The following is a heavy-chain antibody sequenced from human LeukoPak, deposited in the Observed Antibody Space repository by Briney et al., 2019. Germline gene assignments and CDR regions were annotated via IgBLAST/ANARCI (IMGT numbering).Heavy chain of an antibody. V-gene: IGHV3-23*01. J-gene: IGHJ4*02. CDR3: AKFGSSSDNFDY. D-gene: IGHD6-6*01. Sequence: GGSLRLSCAASGFTFSSYAMSWVRQAPGKGLEWVSAISGSGGSTYYADPVKGRFTISRDNSKNTLYLQMNSLRAEDTAVYYCAKFGSSSDNFDYWGQGTLVTVSS. CDR1: GFTFSSYA. CDR2: ISGSGGST.